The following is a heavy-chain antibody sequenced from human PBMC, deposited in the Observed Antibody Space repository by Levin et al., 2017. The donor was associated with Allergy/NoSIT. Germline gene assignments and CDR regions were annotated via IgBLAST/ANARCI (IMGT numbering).Heavy chain of an antibody. Sequence: LSLTCAASGFTFSSYGMHWVRQAPGKGLEWVAVISYDGSNKYYADSVKGRFTISRDNSKNTLYLQMNSLRAEDTAVYYCANIIAAAGMGPLSDYWGQGTLVTVSS. CDR3: ANIIAAAGMGPLSDY. V-gene: IGHV3-30*18. CDR1: GFTFSSYG. CDR2: ISYDGSNK. J-gene: IGHJ4*02. D-gene: IGHD6-13*01.